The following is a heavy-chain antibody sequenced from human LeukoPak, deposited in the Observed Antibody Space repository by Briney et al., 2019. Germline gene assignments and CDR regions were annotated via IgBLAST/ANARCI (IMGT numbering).Heavy chain of an antibody. J-gene: IGHJ4*02. CDR2: IYYSGST. D-gene: IGHD1-26*01. V-gene: IGHV4-30-4*01. CDR1: GGSISSGDYY. Sequence: PSETLSLTCTVSGGSISSGDYYWSWIRQPPGKGLEWIGYIYYSGSTYYNPSLKSRVIISVDTSKNQFSLKLSSVTAADTAVYYCARSREWELQVDYWGQGTLVTVSS. CDR3: ARSREWELQVDY.